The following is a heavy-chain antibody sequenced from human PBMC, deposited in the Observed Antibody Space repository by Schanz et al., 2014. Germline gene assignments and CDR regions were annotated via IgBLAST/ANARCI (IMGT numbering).Heavy chain of an antibody. J-gene: IGHJ5*01. Sequence: EVQLVESGGGLIQPGGSLRLSCVASGFTVSSNYMSWVRQAPGKGLEWVSGISDNGISTYYADSVKGRFSISRDNARNSLYLQLNSLRAEDTAVYYCAKDLYNYGIFDSWGQGTLVTVSS. V-gene: IGHV3-53*01. D-gene: IGHD3-16*01. CDR2: SDNGIST. CDR3: AKDLYNYGIFDS. CDR1: GFTVSSNY.